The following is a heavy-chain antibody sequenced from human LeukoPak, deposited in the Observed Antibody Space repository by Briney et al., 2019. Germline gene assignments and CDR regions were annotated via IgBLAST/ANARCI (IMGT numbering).Heavy chain of an antibody. CDR1: GYTFTGYY. J-gene: IGHJ4*02. CDR2: IIPIFGTA. CDR3: ARTPLQPDTAMGFDY. V-gene: IGHV1-69*05. Sequence: GASVKVSCKASGYTFTGYYMHWVRQAPGQGLEWMGGIIPIFGTANYAQKFQGRVTITTDESTSTAYMELSSLRSEDTAVYYCARTPLQPDTAMGFDYWGQGTLVTVSS. D-gene: IGHD5-18*01.